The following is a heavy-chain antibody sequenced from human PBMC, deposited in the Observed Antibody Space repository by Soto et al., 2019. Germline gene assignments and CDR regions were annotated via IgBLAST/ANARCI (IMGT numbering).Heavy chain of an antibody. Sequence: ASVKVSGKASGYIFTDHYLHWVRQAPGQGLEWVGWIDPRSGGTSYALKFHGRVTMTRDTSISTAYMEVSRLGSDDAAVYFCARDGPRGITGSRWYYYGLDVWGQGTTVTVSS. D-gene: IGHD1-20*01. CDR3: ARDGPRGITGSRWYYYGLDV. V-gene: IGHV1-2*02. J-gene: IGHJ6*02. CDR1: GYIFTDHY. CDR2: IDPRSGGT.